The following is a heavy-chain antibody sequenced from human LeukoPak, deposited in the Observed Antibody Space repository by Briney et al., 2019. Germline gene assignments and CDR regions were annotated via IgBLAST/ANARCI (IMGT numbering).Heavy chain of an antibody. V-gene: IGHV4-59*08. Sequence: SETLSLTCTVSGGSINNYYWNWIRQTPGKGLEWIGYVYYSGHTNYNPSLKSRVTISVGTSKNQFSLRLSSVTAADTAVYYCARRGDYFEFDSWGQGTWVTVSS. CDR1: GGSINNYY. D-gene: IGHD4-17*01. J-gene: IGHJ4*02. CDR3: ARRGDYFEFDS. CDR2: VYYSGHT.